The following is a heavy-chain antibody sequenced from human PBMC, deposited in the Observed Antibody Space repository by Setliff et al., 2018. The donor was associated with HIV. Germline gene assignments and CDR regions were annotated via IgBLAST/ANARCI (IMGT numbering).Heavy chain of an antibody. Sequence: LRLSCAASGFTVSGYWMSWVRQAPGKGLEWVANIKQDGSERYYVDSVKGRFAISRDNTNNSLYLHMNSLRAEDTAVYYCARAAAYLNFWTGYHPHAFDIWGQGTMVTVSS. D-gene: IGHD3-3*01. CDR2: IKQDGSER. V-gene: IGHV3-7*01. CDR3: ARAAAYLNFWTGYHPHAFDI. CDR1: GFTVSGYW. J-gene: IGHJ3*02.